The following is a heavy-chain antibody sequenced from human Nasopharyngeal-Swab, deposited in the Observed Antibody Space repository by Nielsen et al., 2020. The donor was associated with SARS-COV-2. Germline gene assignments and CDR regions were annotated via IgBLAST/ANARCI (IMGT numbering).Heavy chain of an antibody. V-gene: IGHV5-51*01. Sequence: GGSLRLSCKTSGYSFSGYWIGWVRQMPGKGLEWMGIIYPADSDTKYSPSFQGQVTISADKSISTAYLQWSSLKASDTAMYYCASAVGGYDPYYFDYWGQGTLVTVSS. D-gene: IGHD2-2*01. J-gene: IGHJ4*02. CDR1: GYSFSGYW. CDR2: IYPADSDT. CDR3: ASAVGGYDPYYFDY.